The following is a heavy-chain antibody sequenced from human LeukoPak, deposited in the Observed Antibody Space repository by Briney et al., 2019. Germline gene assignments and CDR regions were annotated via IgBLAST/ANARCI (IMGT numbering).Heavy chain of an antibody. CDR1: GFTFSSYA. J-gene: IGHJ3*02. CDR3: ARGGLAPLYYYDSSGYYQAFDI. Sequence: GGSLRLSCAASGFTFSSYAMSWVRQAPGKGLEWVSAISGSGGSTYYADSVKGRFTISRDNAKNTLYLQMNSLRAEDTAVYYCARGGLAPLYYYDSSGYYQAFDIWGQGTMVTVSS. CDR2: ISGSGGST. D-gene: IGHD3-22*01. V-gene: IGHV3-23*01.